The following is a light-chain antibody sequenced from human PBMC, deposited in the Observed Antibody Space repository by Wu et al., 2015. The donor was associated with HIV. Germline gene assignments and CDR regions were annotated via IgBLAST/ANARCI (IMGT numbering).Light chain of an antibody. V-gene: IGKV1-39*01. CDR3: HQRSNWLLT. Sequence: DIHMTQSPPSLSASLGDTVTISCRISQPIRNYLSWYRQRPGKAPELLIYPPLSLGSGAPSGFSASGSGTDFTLTISSLEPEDFAIYYCHQRSNWLLTFGGGPRWKSN. J-gene: IGKJ4*01. CDR2: PPL. CDR1: QPIRNY.